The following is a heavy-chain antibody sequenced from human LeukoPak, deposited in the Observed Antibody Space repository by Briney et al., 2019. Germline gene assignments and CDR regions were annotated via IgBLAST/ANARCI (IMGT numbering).Heavy chain of an antibody. D-gene: IGHD3-16*02. CDR2: INHSGST. Sequence: PSGTLSLTCTVSGASISSSNWWTWVRQPPGEALEWIGEINHSGSTNYNPSLKSRVTISVDTSKNQFSLKVSSVTAADTAVFYCARGRYLSLYFDYWGQGTLVTVSS. V-gene: IGHV4-4*02. CDR3: ARGRYLSLYFDY. CDR1: GASISSSNW. J-gene: IGHJ4*02.